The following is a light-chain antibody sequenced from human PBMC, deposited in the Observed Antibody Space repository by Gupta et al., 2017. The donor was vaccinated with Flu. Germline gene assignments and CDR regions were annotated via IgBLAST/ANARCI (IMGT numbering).Light chain of an antibody. J-gene: IGKJ5*01. Sequence: TLSLSPGERATLSCRASQSVRNNYLAWYQQKAGQAPRLLIYGASSRVTGIPDKFSGGGSGTDFTLTIGRLDPEDSAVYYCQQYGTSPQLTFGQGTRLEI. V-gene: IGKV3-20*01. CDR1: QSVRNNY. CDR2: GAS. CDR3: QQYGTSPQLT.